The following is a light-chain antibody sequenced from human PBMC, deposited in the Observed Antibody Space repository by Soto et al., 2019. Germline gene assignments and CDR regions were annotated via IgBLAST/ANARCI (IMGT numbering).Light chain of an antibody. J-gene: IGKJ5*01. CDR2: GAS. Sequence: EIVLTQSPGTLCLCPGERASLSCRSSQSVTSSHLAWYQQKPGQAPRLLIFGASGRAPGTPDRFSGSGSGIEFTLSISRLEPEDFEVYYCQQYGTSPITFGQGTRLEIK. CDR1: QSVTSSH. V-gene: IGKV3-20*01. CDR3: QQYGTSPIT.